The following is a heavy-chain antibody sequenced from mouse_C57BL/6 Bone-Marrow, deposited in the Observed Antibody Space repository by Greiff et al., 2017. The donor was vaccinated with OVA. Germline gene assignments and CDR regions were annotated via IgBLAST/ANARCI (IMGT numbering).Heavy chain of an antibody. D-gene: IGHD1-1*01. V-gene: IGHV1-64*01. CDR2: IHPNSGST. Sequence: QVQLQQPGAELVKPGASVKLSCKASGYTFTSYWMHWVKQRPGQGLEWIGMIHPNSGSTNYNEKFKSKATLTVDKSSSTAYMQLSSLTSEDSAVYYCARKTTVVDDYAMDYWGQGTSVTVSS. J-gene: IGHJ4*01. CDR3: ARKTTVVDDYAMDY. CDR1: GYTFTSYW.